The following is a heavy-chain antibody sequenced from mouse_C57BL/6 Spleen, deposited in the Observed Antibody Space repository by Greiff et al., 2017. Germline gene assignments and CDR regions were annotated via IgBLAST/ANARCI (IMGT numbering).Heavy chain of an antibody. J-gene: IGHJ4*01. V-gene: IGHV2-2*01. Sequence: VQLVESGPGLVQPSQSLSITCTVSGFSLTSYGVHWVRQSPGKGLEWLGVIWSGGSTDYSAAFISRLSISKDNSKSQVFFKMNSLQADDTAIYYCARGGTGDAMDYWGQGTSVTVSS. D-gene: IGHD3-3*01. CDR2: IWSGGST. CDR3: ARGGTGDAMDY. CDR1: GFSLTSYG.